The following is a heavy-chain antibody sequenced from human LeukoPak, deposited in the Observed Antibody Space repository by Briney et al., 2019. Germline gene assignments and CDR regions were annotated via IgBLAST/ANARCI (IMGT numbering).Heavy chain of an antibody. V-gene: IGHV3-66*01. J-gene: IGHJ4*02. CDR2: IYIDGRT. D-gene: IGHD3-22*01. Sequence: GGSLRLSCAASGFAVSNNYVTWVRQAPGKGLEWVSVIYIDGRTYYADSVKGRFTISRDNSKNTVYLQMNSLRAEDTAVYYCAREDDSSGSPCGYWGQGTLITVSS. CDR3: AREDDSSGSPCGY. CDR1: GFAVSNNY.